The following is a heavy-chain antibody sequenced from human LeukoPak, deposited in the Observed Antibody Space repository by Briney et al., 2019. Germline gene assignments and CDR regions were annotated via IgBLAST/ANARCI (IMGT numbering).Heavy chain of an antibody. CDR1: GYTFTSYY. Sequence: ASVKVSCKASGYTFTSYYMHWVRQAPGQGLEWMGWINPNSGGTNYAQKFQGRVTMTRDTSISTAYMELSRLRSDDTAVYYCAREKQQLVPYYGMDVWGQGTTVTVSS. V-gene: IGHV1-2*02. D-gene: IGHD6-13*01. CDR3: AREKQQLVPYYGMDV. CDR2: INPNSGGT. J-gene: IGHJ6*02.